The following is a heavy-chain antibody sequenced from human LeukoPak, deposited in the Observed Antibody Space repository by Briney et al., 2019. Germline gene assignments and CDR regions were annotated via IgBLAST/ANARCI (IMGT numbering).Heavy chain of an antibody. V-gene: IGHV4-4*07. D-gene: IGHD3-22*01. J-gene: IGHJ4*02. CDR3: ARGGNNDSSGYSFDY. CDR1: GGSISSYY. Sequence: PSETLSLTCTVSGGSISSYYWSWIRQPAGKGLEWIGRIYTSGSTNYNPSLKSRVTMPVDTSKNQFSLKLSSVTAADTAVYYCARGGNNDSSGYSFDYWGQGTLVTVSS. CDR2: IYTSGST.